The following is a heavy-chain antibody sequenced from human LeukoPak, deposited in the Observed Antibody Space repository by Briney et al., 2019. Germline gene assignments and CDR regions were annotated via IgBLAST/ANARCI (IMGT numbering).Heavy chain of an antibody. CDR2: IYPGDSDT. D-gene: IGHD2-21*02. Sequence: GESLKISCKGSGYRFTSYWIGWVRQMPGKGLEWMGIIYPGDSDTRYSPSFQGQVTTSADKSISTAYLQWSSLKASDTAMYYCARLLTVVTAPFDYWGQGTLVTVSS. CDR1: GYRFTSYW. CDR3: ARLLTVVTAPFDY. J-gene: IGHJ4*02. V-gene: IGHV5-51*01.